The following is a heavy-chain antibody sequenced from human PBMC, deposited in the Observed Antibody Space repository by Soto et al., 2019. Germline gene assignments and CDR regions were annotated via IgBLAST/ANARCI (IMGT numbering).Heavy chain of an antibody. CDR3: AKMYSNYYYYMDV. V-gene: IGHV4-59*08. J-gene: IGHJ6*03. Sequence: PSETLSLTCXVSGGSISSYYWSWIRQPPGKGLEWIGYIYYSGSTNYNPSLKSRVTISVDTSKNQFSLKLSSVTAADTAVYYCAKMYSNYYYYMDVWGKGTTVTVSS. CDR1: GGSISSYY. CDR2: IYYSGST. D-gene: IGHD1-26*01.